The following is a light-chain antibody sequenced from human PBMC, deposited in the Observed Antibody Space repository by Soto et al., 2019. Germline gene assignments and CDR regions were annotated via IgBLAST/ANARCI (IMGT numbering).Light chain of an antibody. CDR3: QQYGSSPLT. CDR1: QSVSSNY. V-gene: IGKV3-20*01. CDR2: DAS. Sequence: EIVLTQSPGTLSLSPGERATLSCRASQSVSSNYLVWYQQKPGQARRLLVFDASNRATGIPDRFSGSGSGTDFPLTISRLEPEDFAVYYCQQYGSSPLTFGGGTKVEIK. J-gene: IGKJ4*01.